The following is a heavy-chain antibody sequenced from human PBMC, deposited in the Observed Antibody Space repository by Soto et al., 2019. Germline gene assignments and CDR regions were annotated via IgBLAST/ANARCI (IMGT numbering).Heavy chain of an antibody. V-gene: IGHV1-3*01. CDR1: GYTFTSYA. CDR2: INAGNGNT. CDR3: ASSATTADYYYGMDV. J-gene: IGHJ6*02. D-gene: IGHD1-26*01. Sequence: ASVKVSCKASGYTFTSYAMHWVRQAPGQRLEWMGWINAGNGNTKYSQKYQGRVTITRDTSASTAYMELSSLRSEDTAVYYCASSATTADYYYGMDVWGQGTTVTVSS.